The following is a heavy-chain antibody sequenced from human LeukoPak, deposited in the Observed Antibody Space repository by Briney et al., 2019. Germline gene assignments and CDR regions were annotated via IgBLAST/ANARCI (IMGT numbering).Heavy chain of an antibody. V-gene: IGHV4-59*01. CDR1: GGSIGTYY. CDR3: ARYLSSGLDY. CDR2: IYYAGRT. J-gene: IGHJ4*02. D-gene: IGHD3-10*01. Sequence: LVTPSETLSLTCTATGGSIGTYYWSWFRQPPGKGLEWIGIIYYAGRTSYNPSLKSRVTISVDTSKNHFSLRLTSVTAADTAVYYCARYLSSGLDYWGQGTLVTVSS.